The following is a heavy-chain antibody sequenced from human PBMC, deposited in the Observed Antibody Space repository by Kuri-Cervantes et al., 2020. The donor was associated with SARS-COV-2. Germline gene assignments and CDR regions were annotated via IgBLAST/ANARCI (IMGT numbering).Heavy chain of an antibody. J-gene: IGHJ6*03. CDR2: ISSSGSTI. Sequence: GGFLRLSCAASGFTFSDYYLSWIRQAPGKGLEWVSYISSSGSTIYYADSVKGRFTISRDNAKNSLYLQMNSLRAEDTAVYYCARCGGSGSYISHYYYYMDVWGKGTTVTVSS. CDR3: ARCGGSGSYISHYYYYMDV. CDR1: GFTFSDYY. D-gene: IGHD3-10*01. V-gene: IGHV3-11*04.